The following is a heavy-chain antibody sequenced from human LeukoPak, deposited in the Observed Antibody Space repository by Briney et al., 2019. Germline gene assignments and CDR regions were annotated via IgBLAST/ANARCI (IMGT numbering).Heavy chain of an antibody. CDR1: GFTFSSSA. Sequence: GGSLRLSCAASGFTFSSSAMSWVRQVPGKGLEWVSAISGRDGNTYYADSVKGRFTISRDNSKNTLYLQMISLRVEDTAIYYCAKDRIVMSGFFDYWGQGTLVTVSS. V-gene: IGHV3-23*01. CDR3: AKDRIVMSGFFDY. J-gene: IGHJ4*02. D-gene: IGHD6-19*01. CDR2: ISGRDGNT.